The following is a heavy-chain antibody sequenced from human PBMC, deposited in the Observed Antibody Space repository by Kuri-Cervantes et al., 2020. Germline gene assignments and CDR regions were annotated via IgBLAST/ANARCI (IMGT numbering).Heavy chain of an antibody. J-gene: IGHJ3*02. V-gene: IGHV1-46*01. CDR3: ARAGYYYDSSGYYGDAFDI. Sequence: ASVTVSCKASGYTFTSYYMHWVRQAPGQGLEWMGIINPSGGSTSYAQKFQGRVTMTRDTSTSTVYMELSSLRSEDTAVYYCARAGYYYDSSGYYGDAFDIWGQGTMVTVSS. D-gene: IGHD3-22*01. CDR1: GYTFTSYY. CDR2: INPSGGST.